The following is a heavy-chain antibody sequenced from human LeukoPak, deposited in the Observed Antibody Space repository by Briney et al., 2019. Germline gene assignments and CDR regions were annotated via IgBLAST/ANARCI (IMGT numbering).Heavy chain of an antibody. J-gene: IGHJ4*02. CDR3: ARVPPSSGWYIFDN. V-gene: IGHV3-21*01. CDR1: AFTFSSYS. D-gene: IGHD6-19*01. CDR2: ISSGTYI. Sequence: PGGSLRLSCAASAFTFSSYSMNWVRQAPGKGLEWVSSISSGTYIYYADSVKGRFTISRDNAKSSLYLQMNSLRVEDTAVYYCARVPPSSGWYIFDNWGQGTLVTVSS.